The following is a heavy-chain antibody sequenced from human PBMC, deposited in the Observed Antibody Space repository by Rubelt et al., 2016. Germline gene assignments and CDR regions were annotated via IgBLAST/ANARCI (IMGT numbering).Heavy chain of an antibody. CDR2: IYHSGST. CDR1: GYSISSGYY. J-gene: IGHJ4*02. Sequence: QVQLQQWGAGLLKPSETLSLTCTVSGYSISSGYYWGWIRQPPGKGLEWIGSIYHSGSTYYNPSLKSRVTISVDTSKNQFSLKLSSVTAADTAVYYCARYGYSALPFDYWGQGTLVTVSS. V-gene: IGHV4-38-2*02. CDR3: ARYGYSALPFDY. D-gene: IGHD1-26*01.